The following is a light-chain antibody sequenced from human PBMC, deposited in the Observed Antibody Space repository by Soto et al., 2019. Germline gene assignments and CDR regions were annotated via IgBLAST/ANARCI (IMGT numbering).Light chain of an antibody. Sequence: DIQMTQSPSAMSASVGDRVTITCRASRGITNYVAWFQQKPGQVPKRLIYAASSLQRGVPSRFSGSGSGTEFTLTISSLQPDDFATYYCLQHNTYPHPFGQGTKLEIK. J-gene: IGKJ2*01. V-gene: IGKV1-17*03. CDR1: RGITNY. CDR3: LQHNTYPHP. CDR2: AAS.